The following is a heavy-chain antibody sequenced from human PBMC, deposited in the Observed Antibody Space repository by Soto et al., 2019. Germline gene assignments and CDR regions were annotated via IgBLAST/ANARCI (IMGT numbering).Heavy chain of an antibody. CDR2: IYWDDDK. CDR1: GGSISSYYW. J-gene: IGHJ4*02. D-gene: IGHD3-22*01. V-gene: IGHV2-5*08. Sequence: TLSLTCTVSGGSISSYYWSWIRQPPGKALEWLALIYWDDDKRYSPSLKSRLTITKDTSKNQVVLTMTNMDPVDTATYYCAHATTEYYDSFLPHFDYWGQGTLVTVSS. CDR3: AHATTEYYDSFLPHFDY.